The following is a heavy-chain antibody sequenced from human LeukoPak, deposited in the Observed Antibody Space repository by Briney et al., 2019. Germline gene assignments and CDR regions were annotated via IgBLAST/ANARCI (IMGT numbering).Heavy chain of an antibody. J-gene: IGHJ5*02. V-gene: IGHV3-23*01. Sequence: GGSLRLSCAASGFTFSSYAMSWVRQAPGKGLEWVSAISGSGGSTYYADSVKGRFTISRDNSKNTLYLQMNSLRAEDTAVYYCARRYDFWRGYYPNNWFDPWGQGTVVPVSS. CDR1: GFTFSSYA. CDR3: ARRYDFWRGYYPNNWFDP. D-gene: IGHD3-3*01. CDR2: ISGSGGST.